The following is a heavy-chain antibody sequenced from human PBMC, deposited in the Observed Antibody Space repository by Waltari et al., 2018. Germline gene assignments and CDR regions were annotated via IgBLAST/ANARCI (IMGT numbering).Heavy chain of an antibody. V-gene: IGHV1-2*02. D-gene: IGHD3-9*01. CDR3: ARVPIFDWLVSGFDL. J-gene: IGHJ5*02. CDR1: GYSFTDYY. CDR2: SNPNSGAT. Sequence: QVHLVQSGGEVQKPGASVKVSCKASGYSFTDYYIHWVRQAPGQGLEWMGWSNPNSGATNYAQKLQDRVTVTRDTSSSTAYMELSSLTSGYTAVYYCARVPIFDWLVSGFDLWGQGTLVTVSS.